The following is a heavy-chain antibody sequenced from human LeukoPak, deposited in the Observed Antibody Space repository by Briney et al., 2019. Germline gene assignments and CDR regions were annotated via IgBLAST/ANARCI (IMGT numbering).Heavy chain of an antibody. D-gene: IGHD2-15*01. CDR3: ARVNHVVVVVAATPGSAFDI. Sequence: GGSLRLSCAASGFTFSSYWMSWVRQAPGKGLEWVAHIKQDGSEKYYVDSVKGTISRDNAKNLLYLQMNSLRAEDTAVYYCARVNHVVVVVAATPGSAFDIWGQGTMVTVSS. CDR2: IKQDGSEK. J-gene: IGHJ3*02. V-gene: IGHV3-7*03. CDR1: GFTFSSYW.